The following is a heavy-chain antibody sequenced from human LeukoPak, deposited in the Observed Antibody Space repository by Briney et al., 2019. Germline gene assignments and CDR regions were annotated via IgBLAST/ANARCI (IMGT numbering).Heavy chain of an antibody. J-gene: IGHJ4*02. D-gene: IGHD2-2*01. CDR3: AKGLTWDSTSCLD. V-gene: IGHV3-23*01. CDR1: GFSFSSYV. CDR2: IVGSGGNM. Sequence: GGSLRLSCAASGFSFSSYVMSWVRQAPGKGLEWVSAIVGSGGNMYYADSVKGRFTISRDNFKSTLYLQMNSLRAEDTAFYYCAKGLTWDSTSCLDWGQGTLVTVSS.